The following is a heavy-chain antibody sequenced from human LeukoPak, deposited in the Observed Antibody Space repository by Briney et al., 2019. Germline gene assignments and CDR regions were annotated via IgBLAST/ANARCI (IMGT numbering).Heavy chain of an antibody. V-gene: IGHV1-2*02. CDR2: INPNSGGT. CDR3: ARSFGVPAASGRNWFDP. J-gene: IGHJ5*02. CDR1: GYTFTSYG. D-gene: IGHD2-2*01. Sequence: GASVKVSCKASGYTFTSYGISWVRQAPGQGLEWMGWINPNSGGTNYAQKFQGRVTMTRDTSISTAYMELSRLRSDDTAVYYCARSFGVPAASGRNWFDPWGQGTLVTVSS.